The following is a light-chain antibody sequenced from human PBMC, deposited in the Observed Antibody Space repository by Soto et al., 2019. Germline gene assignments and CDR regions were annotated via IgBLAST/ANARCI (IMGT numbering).Light chain of an antibody. J-gene: IGLJ1*01. CDR3: CSYAGSXFYV. Sequence: QSALTQPRSVSGSPGQSVTISCTGTSSDVGGYNYVSWYQQHPGKAPKLMIYDVSKRPSGGPDRFSGSKSSNTASLTISGLQAEDEADYYCCSYAGSXFYVFGTGTK. V-gene: IGLV2-11*01. CDR2: DVS. CDR1: SSDVGGYNY.